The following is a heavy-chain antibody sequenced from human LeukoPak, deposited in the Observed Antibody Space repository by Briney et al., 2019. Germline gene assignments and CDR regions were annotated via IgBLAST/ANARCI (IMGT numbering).Heavy chain of an antibody. CDR3: ASSDGVAQGAFDI. J-gene: IGHJ3*02. V-gene: IGHV3-23*01. CDR1: GFTFSTYA. D-gene: IGHD3-3*01. Sequence: GGSLRLSCAVSGFTFSTYAMSWVRQAPGKGLEWVSAISGSGGSTYYADSVKGRFTISRDNSKNTLYLQMNSLRAEDTAVYYCASSDGVAQGAFDIWGQGTMVTVSS. CDR2: ISGSGGST.